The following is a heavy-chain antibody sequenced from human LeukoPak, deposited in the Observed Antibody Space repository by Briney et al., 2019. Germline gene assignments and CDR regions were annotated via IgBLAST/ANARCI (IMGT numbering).Heavy chain of an antibody. D-gene: IGHD3-10*01. Sequence: PGGSLRLSCAASGFTFSSYSMNWVRQAPGKGLEWVSSISSSSSYIYYADSVKGRFTISRDNAKNSLYLQMNSLRAEDTAVYYCARDWDYYGSGSYYPFDYWGQGTLVTVSS. J-gene: IGHJ4*02. CDR3: ARDWDYYGSGSYYPFDY. V-gene: IGHV3-21*01. CDR1: GFTFSSYS. CDR2: ISSSSSYI.